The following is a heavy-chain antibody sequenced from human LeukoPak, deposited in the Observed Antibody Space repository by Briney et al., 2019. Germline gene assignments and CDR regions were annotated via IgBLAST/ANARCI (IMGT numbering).Heavy chain of an antibody. V-gene: IGHV4-59*11. J-gene: IGHJ3*02. CDR2: IYYSGTT. CDR1: GGYISGHY. CDR3: ARGGGPDAFDI. D-gene: IGHD6-25*01. Sequence: SETLSLTCTVSGGYISGHYWSWIRQPPGKGLEWIGYIYYSGTTNYNSSLESRLTISLDTSKNQFSLKLTSVTAADTAVYSCARGGGPDAFDIWGQGTMVSVS.